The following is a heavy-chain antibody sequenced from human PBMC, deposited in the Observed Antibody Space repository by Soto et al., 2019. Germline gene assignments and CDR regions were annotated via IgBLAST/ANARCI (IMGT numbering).Heavy chain of an antibody. V-gene: IGHV3-9*01. CDR2: ISWNSGSI. Sequence: SLRLSCAASGFTFDDYAMHWVRQAPGKGLEWVSGISWNSGSIGYADSVKGRFTISRDNAKNSLYLQMNSLRAEDTALYYCAKDTVAAAGPATEGWGKGTQVTVSA. J-gene: IGHJ4*03. CDR3: AKDTVAAAGPATEG. CDR1: GFTFDDYA. D-gene: IGHD6-13*01.